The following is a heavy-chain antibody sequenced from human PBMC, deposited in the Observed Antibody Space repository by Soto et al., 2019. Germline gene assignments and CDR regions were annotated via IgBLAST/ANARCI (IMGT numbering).Heavy chain of an antibody. CDR2: IYYSGST. CDR1: GGSISSYY. D-gene: IGHD6-6*01. J-gene: IGHJ3*02. V-gene: IGHV4-59*01. CDR3: ASRSSIAARGTFDI. Sequence: SETLSLTCTVSGGSISSYYWSWIRQPPGKGLEWIGYIYYSGSTNYNPSLKSRVTISVDTSKNQFSLKLSSVTAADTAVYYCASRSSIAARGTFDIWGQGTMVTRLL.